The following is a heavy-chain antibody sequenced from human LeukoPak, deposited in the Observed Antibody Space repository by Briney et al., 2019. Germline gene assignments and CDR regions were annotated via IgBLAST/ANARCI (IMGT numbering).Heavy chain of an antibody. Sequence: GGSLKLSCAASGFTFSGSAIHWVRQSSGKGLEWVGQIDKKDKGYATATAYAASVKGRFTISRDDSINTAYLQMKSLKTEDTALYYCTRDSGTYTWFDPWGQGTLVTVSS. CDR2: IDKKDKGYATAT. CDR3: TRDSGTYTWFDP. J-gene: IGHJ5*02. D-gene: IGHD1-26*01. CDR1: GFTFSGSA. V-gene: IGHV3-73*01.